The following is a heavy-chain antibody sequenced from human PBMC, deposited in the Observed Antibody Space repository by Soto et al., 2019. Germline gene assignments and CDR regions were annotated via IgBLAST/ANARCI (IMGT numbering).Heavy chain of an antibody. J-gene: IGHJ5*02. CDR1: GGTFSSYA. Sequence: QVQLVQSGAEVKKPGSSVKVSCKASGGTFSSYAISWVRQAPGQGLEWMGGIIPIFGTANYAQKFQGRVTITADESTSTAYMELSSLRSEDTAVYYCARDFMITFGGVISQGWFDPWGQGTLVTFSS. D-gene: IGHD3-16*02. CDR2: IIPIFGTA. CDR3: ARDFMITFGGVISQGWFDP. V-gene: IGHV1-69*12.